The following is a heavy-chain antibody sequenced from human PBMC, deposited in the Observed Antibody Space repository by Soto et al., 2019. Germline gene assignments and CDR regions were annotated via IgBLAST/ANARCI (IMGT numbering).Heavy chain of an antibody. CDR1: GFTFSSYE. CDR3: AREDSIIIPAVSDF. CDR2: ISSSGSTI. Sequence: PGGSLRLSCAASGFTFSSYEMNWVRQAPGKGLEGVSYISSSGSTIYDADSVKGRFTISRDNAKNSVSLQMNSLRAEDTGVYYCAREDSIIIPAVSDFWGQGTLVTVSS. V-gene: IGHV3-48*03. D-gene: IGHD2-2*01. J-gene: IGHJ4*02.